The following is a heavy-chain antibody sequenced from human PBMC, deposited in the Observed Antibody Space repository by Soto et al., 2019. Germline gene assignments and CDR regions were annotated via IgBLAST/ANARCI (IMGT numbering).Heavy chain of an antibody. D-gene: IGHD5-18*01. CDR3: ARGGPRGYSY. J-gene: IGHJ4*02. Sequence: SETLSLTCAVYGGSFSGYYCSWIRQPPGKGLEWIGEINHSGSTNYNPSLKSRVTISVDTSKNQFSLKLSSVTAADTAVYYCARGGPRGYSYWGQGTLVTVSS. V-gene: IGHV4-34*01. CDR2: INHSGST. CDR1: GGSFSGYY.